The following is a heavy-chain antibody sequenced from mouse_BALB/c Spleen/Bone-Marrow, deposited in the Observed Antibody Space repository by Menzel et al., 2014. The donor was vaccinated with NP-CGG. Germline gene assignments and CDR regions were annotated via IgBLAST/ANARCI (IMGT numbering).Heavy chain of an antibody. CDR1: GFTFSSYG. V-gene: IGHV5-6*01. CDR3: ARQAYYDYDGYFDY. CDR2: ISSGGSYT. J-gene: IGHJ2*01. D-gene: IGHD2-4*01. Sequence: EVQLVESGGDLVKPGGSLKLSCAASGFTFSSYGMSWVRQTPDKRLEWVATISSGGSYTYYPDSVKGRFTISRDNAKNTLYLQMSSLKSEDTAMYYCARQAYYDYDGYFDYWGQGTLSQSPQ.